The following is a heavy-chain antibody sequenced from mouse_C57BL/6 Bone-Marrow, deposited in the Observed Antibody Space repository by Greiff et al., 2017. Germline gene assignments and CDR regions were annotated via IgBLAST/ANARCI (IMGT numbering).Heavy chain of an antibody. CDR1: GYTFTSYW. CDR2: IDPSASYT. J-gene: IGHJ3*01. V-gene: IGHV1-59*01. D-gene: IGHD3-2*02. Sequence: VQLQQPGAELVRPGTSVKLSCKASGYTFTSYWMPWVKQRPGQGLEWIGVIDPSASYTNYNQKFKGKATWTVDPSSSTAYMQLSSLTSEDSAVYYGARRGSGYLAWFAYWGQGTLVTVSA. CDR3: ARRGSGYLAWFAY.